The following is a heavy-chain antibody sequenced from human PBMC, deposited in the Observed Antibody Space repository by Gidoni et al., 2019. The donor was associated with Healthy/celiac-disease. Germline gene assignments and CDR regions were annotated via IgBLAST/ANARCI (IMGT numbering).Heavy chain of an antibody. CDR3: ARGPPYSSSLYYYYYMDV. J-gene: IGHJ6*03. CDR2: IYSGGST. D-gene: IGHD6-13*01. V-gene: IGHV3-53*01. Sequence: SAIYSGGSTYYADSVKGRFTISRDNSKNTLYLQMNSLRAEDTAVYYCARGPPYSSSLYYYYYMDVWGKGTTVTVSS.